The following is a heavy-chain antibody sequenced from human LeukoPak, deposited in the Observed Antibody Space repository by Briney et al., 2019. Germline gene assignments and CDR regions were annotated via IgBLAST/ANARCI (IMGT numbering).Heavy chain of an antibody. CDR1: GGSISSSSYY. J-gene: IGHJ6*03. CDR2: MKHSGST. Sequence: SETLSLTCTVSGGSISSSSYYWGWIRQPPGKGLEWIGSMKHSGSTYYNPSLKSRVTISTDTSKNELSLKLSSVTAADTAVYYCASSNYCSGGMCFYYYYMDVWGKGTTVTVSS. CDR3: ASSNYCSGGMCFYYYYMDV. V-gene: IGHV4-39*07. D-gene: IGHD2-15*01.